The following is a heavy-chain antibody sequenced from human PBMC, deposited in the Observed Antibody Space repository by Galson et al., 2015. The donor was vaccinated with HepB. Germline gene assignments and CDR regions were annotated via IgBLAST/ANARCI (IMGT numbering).Heavy chain of an antibody. CDR3: VTTRHPMITLAKH. D-gene: IGHD3-16*01. CDR1: GYSFTSYW. V-gene: IGHV5-51*03. J-gene: IGHJ1*01. Sequence: QSGAEVKKPGESLKISCRGSGYSFTSYWIGWVRQMPGKGLEWMGIIYPGDSDTRYSPSFQGQVTISADKSISTAYLQWSSLKASDTAMYYCVTTRHPMITLAKHWGQGTLVTVSS. CDR2: IYPGDSDT.